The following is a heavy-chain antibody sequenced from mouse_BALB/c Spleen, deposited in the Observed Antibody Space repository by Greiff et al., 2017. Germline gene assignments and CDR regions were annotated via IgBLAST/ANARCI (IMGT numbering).Heavy chain of an antibody. CDR1: GFTFSSFG. CDR2: ISSGSSTI. J-gene: IGHJ2*01. V-gene: IGHV5-17*02. D-gene: IGHD2-3*01. CDR3: ARGRWPDY. Sequence: EVKVVESGGGLVQPGGSRKLSCAASGFTFSSFGMHWVRQAPEKGLEWVAYISSGSSTIYYADTVKGRFTISRDNPKNTLFLQMTSLRSEDTAMYYCARGRWPDYWGQGTTLTVSS.